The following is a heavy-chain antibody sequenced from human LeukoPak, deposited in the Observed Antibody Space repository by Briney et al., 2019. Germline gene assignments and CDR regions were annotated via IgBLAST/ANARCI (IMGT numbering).Heavy chain of an antibody. CDR3: ARQRYRNTYDFWSGYFSFFDY. Sequence: GGSLRLSCAASGFNFDDYAMHWVRQAPGKGLEWVSGISWNSDDIDYADSVKGRFTISRDNAKNSLYLQMNSLRAEDTAVYYCARQRYRNTYDFWSGYFSFFDYWGQGTLVTVSS. CDR2: ISWNSDDI. D-gene: IGHD3-3*01. CDR1: GFNFDDYA. J-gene: IGHJ4*02. V-gene: IGHV3-9*01.